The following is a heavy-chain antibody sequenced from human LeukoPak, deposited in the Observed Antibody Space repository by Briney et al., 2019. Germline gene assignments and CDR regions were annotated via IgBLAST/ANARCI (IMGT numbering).Heavy chain of an antibody. J-gene: IGHJ4*02. CDR3: ASHSSGHLDY. V-gene: IGHV4-59*08. CDR2: IYYSGST. CDR1: GGSISNYY. Sequence: SETLSLTCTVSGGSISNYYWSWIRQPPGKGLEWIGYIYYSGSTNYNPSLKSRVTISVDTSKNQFSLKLSSVTAADTAVYYCASHSSGHLDYWGQGTLVTVSS. D-gene: IGHD6-19*01.